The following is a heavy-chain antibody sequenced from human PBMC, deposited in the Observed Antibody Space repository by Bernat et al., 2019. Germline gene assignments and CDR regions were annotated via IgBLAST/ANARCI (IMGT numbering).Heavy chain of an antibody. CDR3: ARDYTNSPDYGDYVSQKEFTNWYFDL. D-gene: IGHD4-17*01. CDR1: GFTFSSYW. Sequence: EVQLVESGGGLVQPGGSLRLSCAASGFTFSSYWMSWVRQAPGKGLEWVANIKQDGSEKYYVDSVKGRFTISRDNAKNSLYLKMNSLRAEDTAVYYCARDYTNSPDYGDYVSQKEFTNWYFDLWGRGTLVTVSS. CDR2: IKQDGSEK. V-gene: IGHV3-7*03. J-gene: IGHJ2*01.